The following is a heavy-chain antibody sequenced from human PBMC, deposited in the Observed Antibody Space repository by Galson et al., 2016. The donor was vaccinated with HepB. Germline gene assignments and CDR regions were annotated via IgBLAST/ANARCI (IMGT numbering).Heavy chain of an antibody. Sequence: SLRLSCAASGFTFSSSSMNWVRQAPGKGLEWVSYISDRGSTIYYADSVKGRFTISRDNARNSLSLQMNSLRVEDTAVYYCARDLALSSWSDFWSHPFDYYYCMDVWGQGTTVTVFS. V-gene: IGHV3-48*01. D-gene: IGHD3-3*01. CDR2: ISDRGSTI. CDR3: ARDLALSSWSDFWSHPFDYYYCMDV. CDR1: GFTFSSSS. J-gene: IGHJ6*02.